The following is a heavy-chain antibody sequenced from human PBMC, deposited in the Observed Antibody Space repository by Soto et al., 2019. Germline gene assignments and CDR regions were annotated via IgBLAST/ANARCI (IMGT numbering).Heavy chain of an antibody. CDR1: GGSISSSSYY. J-gene: IGHJ5*02. Sequence: SETLSLTCTVSGGSISSSSYYWGWIRQPPGKGLEWIGSIYYSGSTYYNPSLKSRVTISVDTSKNQFSLKLSSVTAADTAVYYCARRPGTTAWFDPWGQGTLVTVSS. D-gene: IGHD1-7*01. CDR3: ARRPGTTAWFDP. V-gene: IGHV4-39*01. CDR2: IYYSGST.